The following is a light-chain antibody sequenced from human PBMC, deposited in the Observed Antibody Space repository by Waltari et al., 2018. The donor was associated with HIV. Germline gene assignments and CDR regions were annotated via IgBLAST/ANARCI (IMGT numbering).Light chain of an antibody. CDR1: SSDIGASDS. CDR3: SSYGDNIRVL. CDR2: EVT. Sequence: QSALTQPPSASGSLGQSVTISCTGSSSDIGASDSASWFQQHPHSAPKLFLYEVTKRPSGVPDRFSGSRSGDTAFLSVSGLQPDDSAAYFCSSYGDNIRVLFGGGTNLTVL. J-gene: IGLJ2*01. V-gene: IGLV2-8*01.